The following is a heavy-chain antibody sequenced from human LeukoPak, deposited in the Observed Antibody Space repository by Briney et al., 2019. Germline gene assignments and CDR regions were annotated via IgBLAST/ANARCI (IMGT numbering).Heavy chain of an antibody. CDR2: IYSGGST. D-gene: IGHD6-13*01. CDR1: GFTVSSNY. J-gene: IGHJ4*02. V-gene: IGHV3-53*01. Sequence: PGGSLRLSCAASGFTVSSNYMSWVRQAPGKGLEWVSVIYSGGSTYYADSVKGRFTISRDNSENTLYLQMNSLRAEDTAVYYCAVERYSSTLGKEDYWGQGTLVTVSS. CDR3: AVERYSSTLGKEDY.